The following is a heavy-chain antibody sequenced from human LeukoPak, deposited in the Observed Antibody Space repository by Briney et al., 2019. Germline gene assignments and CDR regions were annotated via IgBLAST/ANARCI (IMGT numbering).Heavy chain of an antibody. V-gene: IGHV3-23*01. J-gene: IGHJ4*02. D-gene: IGHD2-8*02. Sequence: GSLRLSCAASGFTFSTFAMIWVRQPPGKGLEWVSGIFPSGGEIHYADSVRGRFTISRDNSKSTLSLQMNSLRAEDTAIYYCATYRQVLLPFESWGQGTLVTVSS. CDR3: ATYRQVLLPFES. CDR2: IFPSGGEI. CDR1: GFTFSTFA.